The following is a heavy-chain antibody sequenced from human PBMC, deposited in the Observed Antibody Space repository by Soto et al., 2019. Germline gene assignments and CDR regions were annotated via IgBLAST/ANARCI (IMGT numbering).Heavy chain of an antibody. CDR2: IYSGGST. J-gene: IGHJ4*02. CDR3: ARSKAENIFDY. CDR1: GFTVSSNY. V-gene: IGHV3-66*01. D-gene: IGHD6-19*01. Sequence: GGSLRLSCAASGFTVSSNYMNWVRQAPGKGLEWVSVIYSGGSTYYADSVKGRFTISRDNSKNTLYLQMNSLRAEDTAVYYCARSKAENIFDYWGKGTLVTVSS.